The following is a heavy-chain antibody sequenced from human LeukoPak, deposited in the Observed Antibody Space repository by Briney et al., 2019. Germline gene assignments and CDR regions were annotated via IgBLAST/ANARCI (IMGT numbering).Heavy chain of an antibody. CDR2: IIPILGIA. J-gene: IGHJ4*02. CDR1: GGTFSSYA. V-gene: IGHV1-69*04. Sequence: SVKVSCKASGGTFSSYAISWVRQAPGQGLEWMGRIIPILGIANYAQKFQGRVTITADKSTSTAYMELSSLRSEDTAVYYCARASETQLPFDYWGQGTLVTVSS. D-gene: IGHD5-18*01. CDR3: ARASETQLPFDY.